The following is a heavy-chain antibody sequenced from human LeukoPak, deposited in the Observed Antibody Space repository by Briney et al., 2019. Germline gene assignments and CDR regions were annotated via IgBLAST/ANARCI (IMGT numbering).Heavy chain of an antibody. CDR3: VAGSGWRFDY. V-gene: IGHV3-7*01. CDR2: IKKDGSDK. CDR1: GFTFSSYW. Sequence: GGSLRLSCAASGFTFSSYWMSWVRQAPGKGLEWVANIKKDGSDKNYLGSVKGRFTISRDNAKNSLYVQMNSLRVEDTAVYYCVAGSGWRFDYWGQGTLVTVSS. D-gene: IGHD6-19*01. J-gene: IGHJ4*02.